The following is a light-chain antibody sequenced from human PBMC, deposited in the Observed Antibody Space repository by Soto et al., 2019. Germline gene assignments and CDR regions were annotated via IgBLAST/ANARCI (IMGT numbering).Light chain of an antibody. CDR3: KQSNSYS. Sequence: DIEMTQSPSTLSASVGDTVTITCRASQSISSWLAWYQQKPGKAPNLLSYDASRLESGVPSRFSGSGSGTDFTLSIRSLQPDDFSTYDGKQSNSYSFGGGTKVELQ. CDR2: DAS. V-gene: IGKV1-5*01. CDR1: QSISSW. J-gene: IGKJ4*01.